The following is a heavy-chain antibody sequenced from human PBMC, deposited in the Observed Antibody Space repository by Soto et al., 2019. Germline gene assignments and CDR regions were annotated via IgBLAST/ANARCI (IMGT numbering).Heavy chain of an antibody. CDR3: ARGRMSNHVYYYGSGSTIDY. D-gene: IGHD3-10*01. J-gene: IGHJ4*02. Sequence: SETLSLTCAVYGGSFSGYYWSWIRQPPGKGLEWIGEINHSGSTNYNPSLKSRVTISVDTSKNQFSLKLSSVTAADTAVYYCARGRMSNHVYYYGSGSTIDYWGQGTLVTVSS. CDR1: GGSFSGYY. V-gene: IGHV4-34*01. CDR2: INHSGST.